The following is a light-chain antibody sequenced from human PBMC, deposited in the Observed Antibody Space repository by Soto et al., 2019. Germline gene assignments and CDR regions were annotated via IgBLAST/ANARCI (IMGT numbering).Light chain of an antibody. CDR1: SSDVGSYDL. CDR2: EAT. J-gene: IGLJ2*01. CDR3: SKERANTHVV. V-gene: IGLV2-23*01. Sequence: QSALTQPASVSGSPGQSITISCTGTSSDVGSYDLVSWYQQHPGKAPTLVIYEATQRASGISDRFSGSESGNTASLTISGLQAEDEADYYCSKERANTHVVFGGGTKLTVL.